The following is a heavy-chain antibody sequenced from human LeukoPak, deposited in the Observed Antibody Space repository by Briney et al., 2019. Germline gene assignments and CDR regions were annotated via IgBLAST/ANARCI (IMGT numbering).Heavy chain of an antibody. CDR2: IKEDGSER. D-gene: IGHD6-19*01. J-gene: IGHJ3*02. CDR1: AFIFSGHW. Sequence: GGSLRLSCEGSAFIFSGHWMNWVRQTPGKGLEWVASIKEDGSERQYVDSVKGRFSISRDNTKGSLFLQLNSLRAEDTAVYYCARDLAVAGDDAFDIWGQGTMVTVSS. CDR3: ARDLAVAGDDAFDI. V-gene: IGHV3-7*03.